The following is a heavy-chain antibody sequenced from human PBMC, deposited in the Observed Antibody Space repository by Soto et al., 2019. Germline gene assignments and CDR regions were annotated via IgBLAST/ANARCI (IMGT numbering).Heavy chain of an antibody. CDR3: ARAGLWFGEGHAFDI. CDR2: IYYSGST. V-gene: IGHV4-59*01. D-gene: IGHD3-10*01. J-gene: IGHJ3*02. Sequence: TMSQARIVTNADIRSYYRIWFWQPPGKGLEWIGYIYYSGSTNYNPSLKSRVTISVDTSKNQFSLKLSSVTAADTAVYYCARAGLWFGEGHAFDIWGQGTMVT. CDR1: NADIRSYY.